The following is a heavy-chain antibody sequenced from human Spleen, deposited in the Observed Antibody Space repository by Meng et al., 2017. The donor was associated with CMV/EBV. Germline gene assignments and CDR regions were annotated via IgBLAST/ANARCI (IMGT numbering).Heavy chain of an antibody. V-gene: IGHV4-59*01. CDR2: IYYSGTT. CDR1: GGSISSYY. Sequence: GSLRLSCTVSGGSISSYYWSWIRQPPGKGLEWIGYIYYSGTTNYNPSLKSRVTISVDTSKNQFSLKLSSVTAAGTAVYYCARGQNWFDPWGQGTLVTVSS. CDR3: ARGQNWFDP. J-gene: IGHJ5*02.